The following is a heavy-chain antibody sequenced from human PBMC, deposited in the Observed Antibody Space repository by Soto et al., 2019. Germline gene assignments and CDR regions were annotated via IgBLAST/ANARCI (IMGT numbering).Heavy chain of an antibody. CDR3: ARDGRKQLWVEGLDAMDV. V-gene: IGHV1-18*04. Sequence: QVQLVQSGPEVKKPGASVKVSCKASAYSFDTYGISWVRQAPGQGLEWMGWISGYNGQTNYAQKYRGRGTLTADTSTSTADMELRSLRSDETAMYYCARDGRKQLWVEGLDAMDVWGQGTTVTVSS. D-gene: IGHD1-1*01. CDR1: AYSFDTYG. J-gene: IGHJ6*02. CDR2: ISGYNGQT.